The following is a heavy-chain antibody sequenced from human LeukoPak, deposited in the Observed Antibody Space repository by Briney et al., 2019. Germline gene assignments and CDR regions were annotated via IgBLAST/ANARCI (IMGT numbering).Heavy chain of an antibody. CDR1: GGSISNSDYY. V-gene: IGHV4-39*07. J-gene: IGHJ3*02. Sequence: SETLSLTCTVSGGSISNSDYYWGWIRQPPGKGLEWIGSISNNGNTYNNPSLKSRVTISIDTSKKQFSLKLSSVTAADTAVYYCARHGGTVAINDAFDIWGQGTMVTVSS. CDR2: ISNNGNT. D-gene: IGHD1/OR15-1a*01. CDR3: ARHGGTVAINDAFDI.